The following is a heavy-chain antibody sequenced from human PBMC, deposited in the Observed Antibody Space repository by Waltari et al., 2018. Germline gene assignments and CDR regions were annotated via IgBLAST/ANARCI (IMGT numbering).Heavy chain of an antibody. CDR2: IYHSGDN. J-gene: IGHJ3*01. D-gene: IGHD3-16*01. Sequence: QVQLQASGPGLVKPSETLSLTCGVAGYSINSGYYWGWIRRSPGKGLEWIGSIYHSGDNYYTPSLKGGVTRSMDTSGSQFSLKLTCVTAEVSGVEDCAGDRQSYEESYGGRRESFEFWGQGTLVTVSS. V-gene: IGHV4-38-2*02. CDR3: AGDRQSYEESYGGRRESFEF. CDR1: GYSINSGYY.